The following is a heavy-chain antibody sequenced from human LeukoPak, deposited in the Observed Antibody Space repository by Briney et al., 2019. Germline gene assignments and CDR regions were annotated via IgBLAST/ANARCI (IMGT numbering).Heavy chain of an antibody. CDR2: INTDGSST. D-gene: IGHD6-13*01. V-gene: IGHV3-74*01. Sequence: PGGSLRLSCAASGFTFSSYWMHWVRQAPGKGLVWVSRINTDGSSTSYADSVKGRFTISRDNAKNTLYLQMNSLRAEDTAVYYCVRGSPRGIAAAGTNYWGQGILVTVSS. CDR3: VRGSPRGIAAAGTNY. J-gene: IGHJ4*02. CDR1: GFTFSSYW.